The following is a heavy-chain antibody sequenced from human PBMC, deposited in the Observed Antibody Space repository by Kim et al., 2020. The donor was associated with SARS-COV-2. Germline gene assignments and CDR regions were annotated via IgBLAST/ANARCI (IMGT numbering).Heavy chain of an antibody. V-gene: IGHV3-21*01. CDR3: ARCFGNIVVVPAPYYYYGMDV. Sequence: GGSLRLSCAASGFTFSSYSMNWVRQAPGKGLEWVSSISSSSSYIYYADSVKGRFTISRDNAKNSLYLQMNSLRAEDTAVYYCARCFGNIVVVPAPYYYYGMDVWGQGTTVTVSS. CDR1: GFTFSSYS. J-gene: IGHJ6*02. CDR2: ISSSSSYI. D-gene: IGHD2-2*01.